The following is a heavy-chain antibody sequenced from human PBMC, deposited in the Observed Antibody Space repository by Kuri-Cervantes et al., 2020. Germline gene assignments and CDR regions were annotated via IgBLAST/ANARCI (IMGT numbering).Heavy chain of an antibody. CDR3: ARDVRFLGRHNWFDP. J-gene: IGHJ5*02. CDR2: IYYSGST. D-gene: IGHD3-3*01. Sequence: SETLSLTCAVYGGSFSGYYWSWIRQPPGKGLEWIGYIYYSGSTDYNPSLKSRVTISVDTSKNQFSLKLSSVTAADTAVYHCARDVRFLGRHNWFDPWGQGTLVTVSS. CDR1: GGSFSGYY. V-gene: IGHV4-59*01.